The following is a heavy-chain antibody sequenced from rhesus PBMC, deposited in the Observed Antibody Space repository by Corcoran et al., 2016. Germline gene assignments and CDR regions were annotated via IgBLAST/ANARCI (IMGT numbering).Heavy chain of an antibody. Sequence: QLQLQESGPGLGKPSETLSLTCAVSGGSISSSYWSWIGQAPGKGPEGMGYIGGSSGSTNYNPSLKSRVTLSVDTSKNQLSLKLSSVTAADTAVYYCARLWRLDYSGSFPLRYFDYWGQGVLVTVSS. CDR2: IGGSSGST. CDR1: GGSISSSY. CDR3: ARLWRLDYSGSFPLRYFDY. V-gene: IGHV4-169*01. D-gene: IGHD3-16*01. J-gene: IGHJ4*01.